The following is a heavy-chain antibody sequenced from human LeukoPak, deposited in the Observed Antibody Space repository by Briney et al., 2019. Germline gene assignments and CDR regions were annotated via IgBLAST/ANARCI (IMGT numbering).Heavy chain of an antibody. D-gene: IGHD3-10*01. V-gene: IGHV5-51*01. CDR1: GYSFTNYW. Sequence: GESLKISCKGSGYSFTNYWIGWVRQMPGKGLEWMGIIYPGDSDTRYSPSFQGQVTISADTSISTAYLQWSSLKASDTAMYYCARAPPGDYYGSGSYAFDIWGQGTMVTVSS. CDR3: ARAPPGDYYGSGSYAFDI. CDR2: IYPGDSDT. J-gene: IGHJ3*02.